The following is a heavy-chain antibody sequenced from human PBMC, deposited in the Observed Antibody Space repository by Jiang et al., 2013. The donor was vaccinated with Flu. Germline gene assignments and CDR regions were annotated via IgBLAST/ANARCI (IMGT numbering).Heavy chain of an antibody. CDR2: IDPSDSYT. CDR1: GYSFTSYW. D-gene: IGHD3-9*01. J-gene: IGHJ3*02. CDR3: ARHLHDILTGYYSAFDI. V-gene: IGHV5-10-1*01. Sequence: GAEVKKPGESLRISCKGSGYSFTSYWISWVRQMPGKGLEWMGRIDPSDSYTNYSPSFQGHVTISADKSISTAYLQWSSLKASDTAVYYCARHLHDILTGYYSAFDIWGQGTMVTVSS.